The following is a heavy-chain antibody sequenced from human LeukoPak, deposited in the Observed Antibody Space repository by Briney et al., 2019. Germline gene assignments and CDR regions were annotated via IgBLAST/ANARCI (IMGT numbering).Heavy chain of an antibody. CDR1: GGSFSGYY. D-gene: IGHD3-10*01. Sequence: SETLSLTCAVYGGSFSGYYWSWIRQPPGKGLEWIGEINHSGSTNYNPSLKSRVTISVDTSKNQFSLKLSSVTAADTAVYYCARGRGVRGVMLYWYFDLWGRGTLVTVSS. CDR3: ARGRGVRGVMLYWYFDL. V-gene: IGHV4-34*01. J-gene: IGHJ2*01. CDR2: INHSGST.